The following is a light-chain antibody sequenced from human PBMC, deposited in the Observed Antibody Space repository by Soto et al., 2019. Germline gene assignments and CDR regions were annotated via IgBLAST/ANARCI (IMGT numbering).Light chain of an antibody. CDR2: DAS. Sequence: EIVLTQSPATLSLSPGERATLSCRASPSVSNFLAWYQQKPGQAPKLLIYDASTSATGIPARFGGSGSGTDFALAISSLEPEDFAVYYCQQRRTWPPLTFGGGTKVEIK. CDR3: QQRRTWPPLT. CDR1: PSVSNF. J-gene: IGKJ4*01. V-gene: IGKV3-11*01.